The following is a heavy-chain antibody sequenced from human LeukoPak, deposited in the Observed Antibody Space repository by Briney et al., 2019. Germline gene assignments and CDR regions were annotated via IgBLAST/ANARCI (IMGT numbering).Heavy chain of an antibody. J-gene: IGHJ4*02. CDR3: AQLVGATGSDY. Sequence: ASVKVSCKASGYTFTELSINWVRQAPGKGLEWMGWFDPDNGDTIYAQKFQGRVTMTEDTSTDTAYMELSSLRSEDTAVYYCAQLVGATGSDYGVRGTLVTVSS. V-gene: IGHV1-24*01. CDR2: FDPDNGDT. CDR1: GYTFTELS. D-gene: IGHD1-26*01.